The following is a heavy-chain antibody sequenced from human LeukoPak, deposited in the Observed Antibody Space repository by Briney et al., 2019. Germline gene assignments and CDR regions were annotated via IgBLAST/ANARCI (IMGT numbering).Heavy chain of an antibody. V-gene: IGHV3-23*01. CDR3: GKDDYCSIPGCVIDALVG. CDR2: ITRSGQNT. J-gene: IGHJ3*01. CDR1: GFPFGDFA. D-gene: IGHD4-11*01. Sequence: PGGSLRLSCAASGFPFGDFAMTWVRQVPGGGLQWVSTITRSGQNTYYADSVKGRFTISRDDYKGMLYLQMNSLRAEDTAMYYCGKDDYCSIPGCVIDALVGWGQGTVVTVSS.